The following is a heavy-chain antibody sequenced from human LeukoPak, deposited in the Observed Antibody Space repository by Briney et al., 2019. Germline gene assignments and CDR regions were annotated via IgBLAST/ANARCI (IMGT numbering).Heavy chain of an antibody. CDR2: IYYSGST. V-gene: IGHV4-39*01. CDR3: ARQSPLLWFGESYYFDY. D-gene: IGHD3-10*01. Sequence: PSETLSLTCTVSGGSISSSTYYWGWIRQPPGKGLEWIGSIYYSGSTYYNPSLKSRVTISVDTSKNQFSLKLSSVTAADTAVYYCARQSPLLWFGESYYFDYWGQGALVTVSP. CDR1: GGSISSSTYY. J-gene: IGHJ4*02.